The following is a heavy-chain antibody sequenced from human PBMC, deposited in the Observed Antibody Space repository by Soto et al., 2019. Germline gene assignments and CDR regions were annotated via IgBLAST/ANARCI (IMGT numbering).Heavy chain of an antibody. V-gene: IGHV4-31*03. CDR1: GGSISSAGYY. CDR3: ATKPNGLYYFDY. J-gene: IGHJ4*02. CDR2: IYSSGVT. D-gene: IGHD2-8*01. Sequence: QVQLQESGPGLVQPSQTLSLTCTVSGGSISSAGYYWSWIRQHPGKGLEWIGYIYSSGVTYYDPSLKSRVTMSVAMSKNQFSLRLSSVTAADTAVYYCATKPNGLYYFDYWGQGALVTVSS.